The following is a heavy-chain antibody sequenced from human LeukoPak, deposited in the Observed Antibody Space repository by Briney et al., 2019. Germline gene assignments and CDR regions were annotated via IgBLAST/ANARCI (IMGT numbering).Heavy chain of an antibody. J-gene: IGHJ5*02. D-gene: IGHD1-7*01. CDR3: AIGELELNWFDP. V-gene: IGHV1-69*06. CDR2: IIPIFGTA. Sequence: ASVKVSCKASGGAFSSYAISWVRQAPGQGLEWMGRIIPIFGTANYAQKFQGRVTITADKSTSTAYMELSSLRSEDTAVYYCAIGELELNWFDPWGQGTLVTVSS. CDR1: GGAFSSYA.